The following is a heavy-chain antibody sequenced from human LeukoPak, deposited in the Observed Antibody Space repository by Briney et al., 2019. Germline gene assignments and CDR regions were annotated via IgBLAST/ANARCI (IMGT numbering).Heavy chain of an antibody. V-gene: IGHV3-43*02. CDR3: SKSRGSGTYVFDY. D-gene: IGHD3-10*01. CDR1: GFTFNAYA. Sequence: GGSLRLSCAASGFTFNAYAMHWVRQAPGKALEWVSLISGDLGSTYYADSVRGRFTISRDNSKDSLFLQMNSLRTEDTALYYCSKSRGSGTYVFDYWGQGTLVTVSS. J-gene: IGHJ4*02. CDR2: ISGDLGST.